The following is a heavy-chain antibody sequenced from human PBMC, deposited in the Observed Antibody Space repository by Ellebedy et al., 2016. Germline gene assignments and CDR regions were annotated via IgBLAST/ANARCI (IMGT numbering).Heavy chain of an antibody. J-gene: IGHJ6*03. CDR1: SYDFSSYG. V-gene: IGHV1-18*01. CDR2: IGNGNGHT. CDR3: ARVDTTVRERYYMDV. D-gene: IGHD3-10*01. Sequence: ASVKVSXKASSYDFSSYGISWVRQAPGQGLEWMGWIGNGNGHTYYAHNVQGRITLTTDTSTSTAYMELRSLRSDDTAVYYCARVDTTVRERYYMDVWGKGTTVTVSS.